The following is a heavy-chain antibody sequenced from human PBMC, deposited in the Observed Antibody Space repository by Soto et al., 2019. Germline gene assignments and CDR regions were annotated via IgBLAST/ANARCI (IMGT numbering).Heavy chain of an antibody. Sequence: GGSLRLSCAASGFTFSSYSMNWVRQAPGKGLEWVSSISSSSSYIYYADSVKGRFTISRDNAKNSLYLQMNSLRAEDSAVYYCARDPTAVTSRFDPWGQGTLVTVSS. CDR3: ARDPTAVTSRFDP. J-gene: IGHJ5*02. V-gene: IGHV3-21*01. D-gene: IGHD4-4*01. CDR1: GFTFSSYS. CDR2: ISSSSSYI.